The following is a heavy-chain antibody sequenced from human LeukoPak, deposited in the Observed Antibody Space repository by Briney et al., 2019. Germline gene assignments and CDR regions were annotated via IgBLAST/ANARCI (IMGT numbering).Heavy chain of an antibody. CDR1: GFTFGTSA. CDR3: AAVETDSS. D-gene: IGHD3-22*01. V-gene: IGHV1-58*01. CDR2: IVVGSVNT. J-gene: IGHJ4*02. Sequence: SVRVSCKASGFTFGTSAVQWVRQARGQRLEWIGWIVVGSVNTNYAQKFQERVTITRDMSTSTAYMELSSLRSEDTAVYYCAAVETDSSWGQGTLVTVSS.